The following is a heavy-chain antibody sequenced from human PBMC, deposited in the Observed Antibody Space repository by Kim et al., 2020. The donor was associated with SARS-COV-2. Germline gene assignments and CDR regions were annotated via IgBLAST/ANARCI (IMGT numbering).Heavy chain of an antibody. V-gene: IGHV4-31*03. D-gene: IGHD6-6*01. CDR1: GGSISSGGYY. CDR2: IYYSGST. CDR3: ARANDAPTSIAARPVSSWYSPRYNWFDP. J-gene: IGHJ5*02. Sequence: SETLSLTCTVSGGSISSGGYYWSWIRQHPGKGLEWIGYIYYSGSTYYNPSLKSRVTISVDTSKNQFSLKLSSVTAADTAVYYCARANDAPTSIAARPVSSWYSPRYNWFDPWGQGTLVTVSS.